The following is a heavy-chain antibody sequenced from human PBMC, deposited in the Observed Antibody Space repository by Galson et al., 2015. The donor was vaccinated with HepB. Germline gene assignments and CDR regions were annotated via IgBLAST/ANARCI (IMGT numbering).Heavy chain of an antibody. CDR3: ARVGVEWLANYYYYMDV. D-gene: IGHD6-19*01. Sequence: SVKVSCKASGYTFTSYGISWVRQAPGQGLEWMGWISAYNGNTNYAQKLQGRVTMTTDTSTSTAYMELRSLRSDDTAVYYCARVGVEWLANYYYYMDVWGKGTTVTVPS. CDR2: ISAYNGNT. V-gene: IGHV1-18*01. CDR1: GYTFTSYG. J-gene: IGHJ6*03.